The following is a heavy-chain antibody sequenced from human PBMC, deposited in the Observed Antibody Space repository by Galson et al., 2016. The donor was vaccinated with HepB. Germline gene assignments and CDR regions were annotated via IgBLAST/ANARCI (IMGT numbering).Heavy chain of an antibody. D-gene: IGHD7-27*01. Sequence: SLRLSCAASGFPVSGSYIYWFRQPPGKALEWVSVIHSGGHISYADSVKGRSTISRDSSENTVYLQLNNLRVEDTALYSCARDPFQNWGYWGRGTQVTVSS. CDR3: ARDPFQNWGY. J-gene: IGHJ4*02. CDR2: IHSGGHI. CDR1: GFPVSGSY. V-gene: IGHV3-53*01.